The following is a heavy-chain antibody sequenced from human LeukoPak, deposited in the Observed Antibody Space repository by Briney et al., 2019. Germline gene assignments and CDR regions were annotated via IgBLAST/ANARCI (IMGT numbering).Heavy chain of an antibody. CDR1: RHTFTGYY. CDR2: INPNNGGT. Sequence: ASVKVSCKASRHTFTGYYMHWVRQAPGQGLEWMGWINPNNGGTNYAQKCQGRVTMTSDTSISTAYMQLSSLRSDDTAVYYCASPDYYGSGSYQFDPWGQGTLVTVSS. J-gene: IGHJ5*02. CDR3: ASPDYYGSGSYQFDP. V-gene: IGHV1-2*02. D-gene: IGHD3-10*01.